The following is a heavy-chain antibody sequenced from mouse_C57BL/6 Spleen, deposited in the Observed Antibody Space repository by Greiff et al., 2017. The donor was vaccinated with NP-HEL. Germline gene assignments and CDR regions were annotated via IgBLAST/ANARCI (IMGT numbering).Heavy chain of an antibody. J-gene: IGHJ2*01. CDR2: IYPGSGNT. CDR3: ARDGGNPYYFDY. V-gene: IGHV1-76*01. D-gene: IGHD2-1*01. Sequence: VKLMESGAELVRPGASVKLSCKASGYTFTDYYINWVKQRPGQGLEWIARIYPGSGNTYYNEKFKGKATLTAEKSSSTAYMQLSSLTSEDSAVYFCARDGGNPYYFDYWGQGTTLTVSS. CDR1: GYTFTDYY.